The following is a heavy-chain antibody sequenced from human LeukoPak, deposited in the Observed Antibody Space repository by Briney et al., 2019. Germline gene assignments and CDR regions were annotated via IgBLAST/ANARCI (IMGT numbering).Heavy chain of an antibody. V-gene: IGHV3-7*01. CDR2: IKQDGNEK. D-gene: IGHD6-13*01. CDR3: AREVRPPYSSTWYPPPFDY. Sequence: GGSLRLSCAASGFTFRAYSMNWVRQAPGKGLEWVANIKQDGNEKHYVDSVEGRFTISRDNAKNSLHLQMNSLRAEDTAVYYCAREVRPPYSSTWYPPPFDYWGQGTLVTVSS. CDR1: GFTFRAYS. J-gene: IGHJ4*02.